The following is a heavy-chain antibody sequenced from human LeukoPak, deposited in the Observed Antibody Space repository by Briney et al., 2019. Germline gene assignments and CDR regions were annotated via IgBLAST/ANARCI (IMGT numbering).Heavy chain of an antibody. CDR1: GYTFTGYY. CDR2: INPNSGGT. D-gene: IGHD6-6*01. J-gene: IGHJ4*02. CDR3: ARDLERSSSLDY. V-gene: IGHV1-2*02. Sequence: ASVKVSCKASGYTFTGYYMHWVRQAPGQGLEWMGWINPNSGGTNYGQKFQGRVTMTRDTSISTAYMELSGLRSDDTAVYYCARDLERSSSLDYWGQGTLVTVSS.